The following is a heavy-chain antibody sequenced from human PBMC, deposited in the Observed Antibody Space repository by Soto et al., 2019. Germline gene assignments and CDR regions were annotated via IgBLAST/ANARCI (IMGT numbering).Heavy chain of an antibody. CDR1: GFTFSSYA. D-gene: IGHD6-6*01. Sequence: EVQLLESGGGLVQPGESLRLSCAASGFTFSSYAMSWVRQAPGKGLEWVSVISGSDDSTYYADSVKGRFTISRDNSKNTLYLRMNSLRAGATAVYYCAKRSSSSTFDYWGQGTLVTVSS. CDR3: AKRSSSSTFDY. J-gene: IGHJ4*02. V-gene: IGHV3-23*01. CDR2: ISGSDDST.